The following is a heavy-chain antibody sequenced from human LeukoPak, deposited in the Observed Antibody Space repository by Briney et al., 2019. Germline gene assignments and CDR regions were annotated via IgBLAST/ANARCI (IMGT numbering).Heavy chain of an antibody. D-gene: IGHD6-19*01. Sequence: ASVKVSCKVSGYTLTELPMHWVRQAPGKGLEWMGGFDPEDGETIYAQKFQGRVTMSEDTSTDTAYMELISLRSEDTAMYYCAIDRAVTGLNMFDIWGQGTMVTVSS. CDR3: AIDRAVTGLNMFDI. V-gene: IGHV1-24*01. J-gene: IGHJ3*02. CDR1: GYTLTELP. CDR2: FDPEDGET.